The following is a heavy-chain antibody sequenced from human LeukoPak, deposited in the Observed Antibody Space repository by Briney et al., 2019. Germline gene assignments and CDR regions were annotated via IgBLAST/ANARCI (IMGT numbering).Heavy chain of an antibody. Sequence: GGSLRLSCAASELTFTNAWMSWVRQAPGKGLEWVGRIKSESDAGTTDSAAPVKGRFTISRDDSKNTLYLQMSSLKTEDTAVYYCTTGIVGAANYYYYGMDVWGQGTTVTVSS. CDR2: IKSESDAGTT. CDR3: TTGIVGAANYYYYGMDV. V-gene: IGHV3-15*05. D-gene: IGHD1-26*01. CDR1: ELTFTNAW. J-gene: IGHJ6*02.